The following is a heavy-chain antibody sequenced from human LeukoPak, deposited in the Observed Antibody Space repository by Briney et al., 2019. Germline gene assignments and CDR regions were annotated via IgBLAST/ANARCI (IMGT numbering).Heavy chain of an antibody. Sequence: SETLSLTCAVYGGSFSGYYWSWIRQPPGKGLEWIGEINHSGSTNYNPSLKSRVTISVDTSKNQFSLKLSSVTAADTAVYYCARHYFGSSWTPFDYWGQGTLVTVSS. CDR2: INHSGST. J-gene: IGHJ4*02. V-gene: IGHV4-34*01. CDR3: ARHYFGSSWTPFDY. D-gene: IGHD6-13*01. CDR1: GGSFSGYY.